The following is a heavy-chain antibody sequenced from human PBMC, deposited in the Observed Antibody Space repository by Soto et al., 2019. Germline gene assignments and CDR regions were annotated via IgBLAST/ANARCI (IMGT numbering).Heavy chain of an antibody. Sequence: EVQVVESGGGLVQPGGSLRLSCAASGFTFSSYEMNWVRQAPGKGLEWVSYISSSGSTIYYADSVKGRFTISRDNAKNSLYLQMNSLRAEDTAVYYCAREAGDPSGRIYYGMDVWGQGTTVTVSS. CDR1: GFTFSSYE. CDR2: ISSSGSTI. J-gene: IGHJ6*02. D-gene: IGHD6-25*01. V-gene: IGHV3-48*03. CDR3: AREAGDPSGRIYYGMDV.